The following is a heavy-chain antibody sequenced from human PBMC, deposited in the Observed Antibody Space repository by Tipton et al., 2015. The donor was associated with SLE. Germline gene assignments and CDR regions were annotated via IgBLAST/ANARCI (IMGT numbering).Heavy chain of an antibody. D-gene: IGHD3-22*01. CDR1: GYTFTGYG. CDR3: ARVGSYYYDSSGYPRDY. J-gene: IGHJ4*02. Sequence: QSGAEVKKPGASVKVSCKTSGYTFTGYGINWVRQAPGQGLEWMGWISAYNGNTNYAQKLQGRVTMTTDTSTSTAYMELRSPRSDDTAVYYCARVGSYYYDSSGYPRDYWGQGTLVTVSS. V-gene: IGHV1-18*01. CDR2: ISAYNGNT.